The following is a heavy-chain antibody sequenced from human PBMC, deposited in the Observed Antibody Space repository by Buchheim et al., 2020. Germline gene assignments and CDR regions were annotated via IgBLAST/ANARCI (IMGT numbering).Heavy chain of an antibody. Sequence: EVQLVESGGGLVKPGGSLRLSCAASGFTFSSYWMTWVRQAPGKGLEWVANIKQDGSEKSYVDSVKGRFTISRDNAKNSLYLQMNSLRVEDTAVYYCARVMFGVTTYFDYWGQGIL. CDR3: ARVMFGVTTYFDY. V-gene: IGHV3-7*03. J-gene: IGHJ4*02. D-gene: IGHD4-17*01. CDR1: GFTFSSYW. CDR2: IKQDGSEK.